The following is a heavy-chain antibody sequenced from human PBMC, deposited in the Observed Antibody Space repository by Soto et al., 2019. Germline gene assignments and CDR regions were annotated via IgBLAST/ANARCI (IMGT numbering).Heavy chain of an antibody. CDR3: VQDASTTVAYYFDY. CDR1: GFMFDDYG. CDR2: ISRDSRSI. J-gene: IGHJ4*02. V-gene: IGHV3-9*01. Sequence: GGSLRLCFELSGFMFDDYGMHWVPQAPGKGMEGIAAISRDSRSISYGASMKGRFTISRDNAKNSLYLQLNSLRADDTAFYYCVQDASTTVAYYFDYWGQGALVNVSS. D-gene: IGHD4-17*01.